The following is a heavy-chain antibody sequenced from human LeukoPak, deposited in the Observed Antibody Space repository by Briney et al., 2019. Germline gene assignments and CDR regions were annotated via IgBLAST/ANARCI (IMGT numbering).Heavy chain of an antibody. CDR3: AKEHDYGGNGAFDI. J-gene: IGHJ3*02. D-gene: IGHD4-23*01. V-gene: IGHV3-7*01. CDR2: IRQDGNEK. Sequence: GGSLRLSCVASGFTFSSHWMSWVRQAPEKGLEWVANIRQDGNEKYYVDSAKGRFTISRDNAKNSLYLQMNSLRAEDTAVYYCAKEHDYGGNGAFDIWGQGTMVTVSS. CDR1: GFTFSSHW.